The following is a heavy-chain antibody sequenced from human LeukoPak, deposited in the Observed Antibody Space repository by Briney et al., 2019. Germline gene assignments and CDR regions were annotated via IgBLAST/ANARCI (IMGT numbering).Heavy chain of an antibody. V-gene: IGHV3-23*01. J-gene: IGHJ4*02. D-gene: IGHD3-22*01. Sequence: GGSLRLSCAASGFTFSSYAMSWVRRAPGKGLEWVSAISGSGGSTYYADSVKGRFTISRDNSKNTLYLQMNSLRAEDTAVYYCAKAGRLLPHTQFDYWGQGTLVTVSS. CDR1: GFTFSSYA. CDR3: AKAGRLLPHTQFDY. CDR2: ISGSGGST.